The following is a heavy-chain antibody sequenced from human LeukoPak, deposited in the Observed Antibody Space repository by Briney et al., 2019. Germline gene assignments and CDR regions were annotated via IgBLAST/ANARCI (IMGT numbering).Heavy chain of an antibody. CDR2: ISGSGDYT. V-gene: IGHV3-23*01. Sequence: GGSLRLSCAASGFTFSIYGMSWVRQAPGRGLEWVSVISGSGDYTYYADSVKGRFTISRDNSKNTLYLQMSSLRAEDTAVYYCVAYYYDSSGYYDFDYWGQGTLVTVSS. D-gene: IGHD3-22*01. J-gene: IGHJ4*02. CDR3: VAYYYDSSGYYDFDY. CDR1: GFTFSIYG.